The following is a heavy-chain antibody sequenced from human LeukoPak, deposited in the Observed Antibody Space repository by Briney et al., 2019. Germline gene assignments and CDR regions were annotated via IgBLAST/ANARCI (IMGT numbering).Heavy chain of an antibody. J-gene: IGHJ5*02. CDR1: GFTFSNFA. CDR2: ITGYGAT. Sequence: GGPLRLSCAASGFTFSNFAMMWVRQAPGTGLQWVSTITGYGATFYADSVRGRVTIFRDTSMNTLFLQMNSLGAEDTAVYYCAKGAAAGKVDWFDPWGQGTLVTVSS. V-gene: IGHV3-23*01. CDR3: AKGAAAGKVDWFDP. D-gene: IGHD6-13*01.